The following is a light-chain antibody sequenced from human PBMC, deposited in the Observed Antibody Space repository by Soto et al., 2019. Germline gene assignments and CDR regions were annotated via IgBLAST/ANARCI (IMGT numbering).Light chain of an antibody. CDR1: QCISNY. CDR2: AVS. V-gene: IGKV1-17*03. CDR3: LQHSSYPLT. J-gene: IGKJ5*01. Sequence: DIQLTQSPSAMSASVGARVTITGLASQCISNYLAWFQQKPGKVPKRLIYAVSSLQSGVPSRFSGSGSGTEFTLTISSLQPEDFATYYCLQHSSYPLTFGQGTRLENK.